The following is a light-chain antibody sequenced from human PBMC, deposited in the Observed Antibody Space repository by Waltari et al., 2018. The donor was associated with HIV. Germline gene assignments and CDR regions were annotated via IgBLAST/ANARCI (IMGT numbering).Light chain of an antibody. Sequence: QSALPPPASVAGSPGQSITISCTGTNNDVGTYNYVSWYQQHPGKAPKLLSYDVPDRPSVVSDLFAGSKSGNTASLTISGLQAEDEADYYCSSYTSSISLVFGGGTKVTVL. V-gene: IGLV2-14*03. CDR1: NNDVGTYNY. CDR2: DVP. J-gene: IGLJ3*02. CDR3: SSYTSSISLV.